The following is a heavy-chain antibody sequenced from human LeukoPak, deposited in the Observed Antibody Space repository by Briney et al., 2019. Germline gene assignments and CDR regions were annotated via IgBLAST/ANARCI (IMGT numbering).Heavy chain of an antibody. D-gene: IGHD3-10*01. Sequence: GGSLSLSCEASGFTLTNYALSWVRQAPGEGLEWVSDISGSFGRTYYADSVKGRFTISRDSSKKTLYLQMNSLRPEDSAVYYCAKDPGTVAWFDPWGQGTLVTVSS. CDR1: GFTLTNYA. J-gene: IGHJ5*02. CDR3: AKDPGTVAWFDP. CDR2: ISGSFGRT. V-gene: IGHV3-23*01.